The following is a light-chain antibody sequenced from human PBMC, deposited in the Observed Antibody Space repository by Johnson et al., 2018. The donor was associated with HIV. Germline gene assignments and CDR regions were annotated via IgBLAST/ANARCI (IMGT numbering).Light chain of an antibody. V-gene: IGLV1-51*01. CDR1: SSNIGNNY. Sequence: QSVLTQPPSVSAAPGQKVTISCSGSSSNIGNNYVSWYQQLPGTAPKLLIYDNNKRPSGIPDRFSGSRSGTSATLGITGLQTGDEADYYCGTWDNSLNTGCVCGTGTKGTVL. CDR3: GTWDNSLNTGCV. J-gene: IGLJ1*01. CDR2: DNN.